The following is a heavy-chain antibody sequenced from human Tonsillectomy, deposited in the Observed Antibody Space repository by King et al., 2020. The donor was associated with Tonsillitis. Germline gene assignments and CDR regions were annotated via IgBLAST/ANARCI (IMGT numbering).Heavy chain of an antibody. CDR1: GGSVSSGSYF. Sequence: VQLQESGPGLVRPSETLSLTCTVSGGSVSSGSYFWSWIRQPPGKGLEWIGDIYYSGSTNYNPSLKSRVTISVDTSKNRFSLKLSSVTAADTAVYYCARDSDYYGMDVWGQGTTVTVSS. CDR3: ARDSDYYGMDV. V-gene: IGHV4-61*01. J-gene: IGHJ6*02. CDR2: IYYSGST.